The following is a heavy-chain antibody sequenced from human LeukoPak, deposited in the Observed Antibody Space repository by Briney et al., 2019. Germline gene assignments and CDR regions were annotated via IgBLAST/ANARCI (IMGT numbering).Heavy chain of an antibody. CDR1: GFTFNSYA. J-gene: IGHJ4*02. D-gene: IGHD2-15*01. CDR2: ISGSGGNT. Sequence: PGGSLRLSCAASGFTFNSYAMSCGRQAPGKGLEWVSAISGSGGNTYYADSVKGRFTSSRDNSKNTLYLQMNSLRAEDTAVYYCAKAPTGYCSGGSCYPFDYWGQGTQVTVSS. CDR3: AKAPTGYCSGGSCYPFDY. V-gene: IGHV3-23*01.